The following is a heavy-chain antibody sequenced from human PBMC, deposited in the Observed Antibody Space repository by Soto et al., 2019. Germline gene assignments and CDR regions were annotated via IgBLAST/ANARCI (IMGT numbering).Heavy chain of an antibody. CDR2: VYYDGSDK. Sequence: PGGSLRLSCAASGFTFSRYGMHWVRQAPGKGLEWVAVVYYDGSDKYYADSVKGRYTISRDNSKNTLDLQMNSLRAEDTAVYYCAKDLSSSLDAFDIWGQGTMVTVSS. CDR1: GFTFSRYG. CDR3: AKDLSSSLDAFDI. V-gene: IGHV3-33*06. J-gene: IGHJ3*02. D-gene: IGHD6-13*01.